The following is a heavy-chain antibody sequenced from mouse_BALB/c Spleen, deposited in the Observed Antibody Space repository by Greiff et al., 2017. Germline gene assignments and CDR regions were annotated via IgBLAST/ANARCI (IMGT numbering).Heavy chain of an antibody. CDR3: ARGYYGYDDYAMDY. V-gene: IGHV5-6-5*01. CDR1: GFTFSSYA. CDR2: ISSGGST. D-gene: IGHD2-2*01. J-gene: IGHJ4*01. Sequence: EVQLVESGGGLVKPGGSLKLSCAASGFTFSSYAMSWVRQTPEKRLEWVASISSGGSTYYPDSVKGRFTISRDNARNILYLQMSSLRSEDTAMYYCARGYYGYDDYAMDYWGQGTSVTVSS.